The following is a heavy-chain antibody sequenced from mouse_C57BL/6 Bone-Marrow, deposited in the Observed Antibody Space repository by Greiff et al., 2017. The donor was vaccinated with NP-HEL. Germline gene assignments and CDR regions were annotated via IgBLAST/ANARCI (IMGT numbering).Heavy chain of an antibody. CDR1: GYTFPSYW. CDR3: ATLGNY. Sequence: QVQLQQPGAALVRPGTSVKLSCKASGYTFPSYWMHWLKQRPGQGLEWIGVIDPSDSYTNYNQKFKGKATLTVDTSSSTAYMQLSSLTSEDSAVYYCATLGNYWGQGTTLTVSS. CDR2: IDPSDSYT. V-gene: IGHV1-59*01. J-gene: IGHJ2*01. D-gene: IGHD4-1*01.